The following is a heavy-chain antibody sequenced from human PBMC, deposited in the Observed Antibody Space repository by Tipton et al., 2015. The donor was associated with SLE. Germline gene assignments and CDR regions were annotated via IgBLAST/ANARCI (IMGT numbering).Heavy chain of an antibody. CDR1: GFTFSSYA. D-gene: IGHD6-13*01. J-gene: IGHJ3*02. V-gene: IGHV3-23*01. CDR3: AREIRYSSSYGAFDI. CDR2: ISGSGGST. Sequence: SLRLSCAASGFTFSSYAMSWVRQAPGEGLEWLSPISGSGGSTYYADSVKGRFTVSRDNAKNSLYLQMNSLRAEDTAVYYCAREIRYSSSYGAFDIWGQGTMVTVSS.